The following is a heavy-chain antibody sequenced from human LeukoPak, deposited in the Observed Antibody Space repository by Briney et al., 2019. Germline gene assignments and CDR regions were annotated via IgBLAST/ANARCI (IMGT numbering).Heavy chain of an antibody. J-gene: IGHJ4*02. Sequence: SEPLSLPCTVSGGPNSRCGYYWTWVRRHPGEGLEWIGYIYYKGSTYYKQSLKSRVTISVDTSKIQFSLKLSSVTAADTAVYYCALTKRGAYCGGDCAYPIDYWGQGTLVTVSS. CDR2: IYYKGST. D-gene: IGHD2-21*01. CDR1: GGPNSRCGYY. V-gene: IGHV4-31*03. CDR3: ALTKRGAYCGGDCAYPIDY.